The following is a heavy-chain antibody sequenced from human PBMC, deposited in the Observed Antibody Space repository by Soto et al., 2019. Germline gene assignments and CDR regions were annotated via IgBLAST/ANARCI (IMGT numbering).Heavy chain of an antibody. Sequence: ASVKVSCKASGYIFTSYAFHWVRLAPGHRLEWMGWINAANGNTKYAQKLQGRVTMTTDTSTSTAYMELRSLRSDDTAVYYCARDLMVVVPAAMLPHRMDVWGKGTTVTISS. CDR2: INAANGNT. J-gene: IGHJ6*04. V-gene: IGHV1-3*01. D-gene: IGHD2-2*01. CDR1: GYIFTSYA. CDR3: ARDLMVVVPAAMLPHRMDV.